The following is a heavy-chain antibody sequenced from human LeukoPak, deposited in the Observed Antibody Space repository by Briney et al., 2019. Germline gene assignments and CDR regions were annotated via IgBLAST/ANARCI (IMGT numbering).Heavy chain of an antibody. V-gene: IGHV3-48*02. Sequence: WRSLTLTLPPSRSSLTDYPMNWVRPPPGTGLAWLSYSSPSGSSIYYADSVRRRFTRSRDNPKISLYLQMSSLRDGDTAVYYCARGGFRFFAHWGQGTLVTVSS. CDR3: ARGGFRFFAH. J-gene: IGHJ5*02. CDR2: SSPSGSSI. D-gene: IGHD2-15*01. CDR1: RSSLTDYP.